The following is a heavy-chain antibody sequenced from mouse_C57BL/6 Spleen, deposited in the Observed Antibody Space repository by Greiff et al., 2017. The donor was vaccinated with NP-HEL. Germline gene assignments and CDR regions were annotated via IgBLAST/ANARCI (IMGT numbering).Heavy chain of an antibody. Sequence: EVQLQQSGPGLAKPSQTLSLTCSVTGYSITSDYWNWIRTFPGNTLEYMWYISYSGSTYYNPSLKSRISITRDTSKNQYYLQLNSVTTEDTATYYCAGYQRSYAVDYWSQGASATVAS. J-gene: IGHJ4*01. D-gene: IGHD1-1*01. CDR2: ISYSGST. V-gene: IGHV3-8*01. CDR3: AGYQRSYAVDY. CDR1: GYSITSDY.